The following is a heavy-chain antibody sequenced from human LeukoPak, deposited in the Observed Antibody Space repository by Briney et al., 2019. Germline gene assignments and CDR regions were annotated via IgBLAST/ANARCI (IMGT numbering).Heavy chain of an antibody. CDR3: ARGSDYGSGSVLIDY. D-gene: IGHD3-10*01. J-gene: IGHJ4*02. V-gene: IGHV1-2*02. Sequence: ASVKVSCKASGYTFTGYYMHWVRQAPGQGLEWMGWINPNSGGTNHAQKFQGRVTMTRDTSISTAYMELSRLRSDDTAVYYCARGSDYGSGSVLIDYWGQGTLVTVSS. CDR2: INPNSGGT. CDR1: GYTFTGYY.